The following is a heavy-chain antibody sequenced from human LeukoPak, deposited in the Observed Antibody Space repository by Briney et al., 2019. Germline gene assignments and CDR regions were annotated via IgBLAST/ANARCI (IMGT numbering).Heavy chain of an antibody. CDR2: MSYDENTK. CDR3: ARDDQSVTMGRGQVYYYYYGMDV. D-gene: IGHD3-10*01. J-gene: IGHJ6*01. CDR1: GFSFNAYW. V-gene: IGHV3-30-3*01. Sequence: GGSLRLSCAASGFSFNAYWMHWVRQTPGTGLEWVAVMSYDENTKYYADSVKGRFTISRDNSKNTLFLQMNSLRPEDTAVYSCARDDQSVTMGRGQVYYYYYGMDVWGRGTTVTVSS.